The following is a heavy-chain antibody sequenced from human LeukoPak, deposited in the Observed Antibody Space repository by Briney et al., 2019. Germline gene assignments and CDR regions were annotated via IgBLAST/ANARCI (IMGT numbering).Heavy chain of an antibody. CDR1: GYTFTSYY. V-gene: IGHV1-46*01. CDR3: ARAGAEGYYYDSSGYWFDP. J-gene: IGHJ5*02. D-gene: IGHD3-22*01. Sequence: ASVKVSCTASGYTFTSYYMHWVRQAPGQGLEWMGIINPSGGSTSYAQKFQGRVTMTRDTSTSTVYMELSSLRSEDTAVYYCARAGAEGYYYDSSGYWFDPWGQGTLVTVSS. CDR2: INPSGGST.